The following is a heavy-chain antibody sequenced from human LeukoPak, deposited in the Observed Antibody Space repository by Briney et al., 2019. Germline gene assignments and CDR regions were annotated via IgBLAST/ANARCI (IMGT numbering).Heavy chain of an antibody. J-gene: IGHJ6*03. V-gene: IGHV1-2*02. CDR2: INTKSGGT. CDR1: GYTFTDYY. D-gene: IGHD3-3*01. Sequence: ASVKVSCKASGYTFTDYYIHWVRQAPGQGLEWMGWINTKSGGTNYAQKFQDRVTMTRDTSISTAYMELSRLRSDDTAVYYCARGDPYDFWSGYYGAYYYYYYMDVWGKGTTVTVSS. CDR3: ARGDPYDFWSGYYGAYYYYYYMDV.